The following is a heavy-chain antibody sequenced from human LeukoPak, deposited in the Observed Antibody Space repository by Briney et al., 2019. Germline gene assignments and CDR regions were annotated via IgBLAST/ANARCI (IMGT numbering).Heavy chain of an antibody. CDR2: ISGSGGST. D-gene: IGHD6-19*01. J-gene: IGHJ4*02. Sequence: PGGSLRLSCAASGFTFSGYAMSWVRQAPGKGLEWVSAISGSGGSTYYADSVKGRFTISRDNSKNTLYLQMNSLRAEDTAVYYCAKDPDSSGWYDFDYWGQGTLVTVSS. CDR1: GFTFSGYA. V-gene: IGHV3-23*01. CDR3: AKDPDSSGWYDFDY.